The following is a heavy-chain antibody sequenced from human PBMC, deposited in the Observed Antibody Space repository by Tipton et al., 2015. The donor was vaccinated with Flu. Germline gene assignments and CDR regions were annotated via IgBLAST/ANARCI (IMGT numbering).Heavy chain of an antibody. J-gene: IGHJ4*02. V-gene: IGHV3-7*01. D-gene: IGHD2/OR15-2a*01. CDR2: IKQDGSEK. CDR1: GFTFSVYW. Sequence: SLRLSCEVSGFTFSVYWMSWVRQAPGKGLEWVANIKQDGSEKYYVDSVKGRFTISRDNAKNSLYLQMDSLTVDDTAVYYCARYPTVIAAIGQGRPAGHLDYWGQGTLVSVSS. CDR3: ARYPTVIAAIGQGRPAGHLDY.